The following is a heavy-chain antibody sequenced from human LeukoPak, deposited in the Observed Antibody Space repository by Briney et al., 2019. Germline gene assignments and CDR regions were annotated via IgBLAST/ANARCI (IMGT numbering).Heavy chain of an antibody. CDR1: GYTFTSNG. CDR3: ARGPPNWGYDY. D-gene: IGHD7-27*01. Sequence: ASVKVSCKASGYTFTSNGISWVRQAPGQGLEWMGWISAYNGNTNYAQKLQGRVTMPRNTSISTAYMELSSLRSDDTAVYYCARGPPNWGYDYWGPGTLVTVSS. V-gene: IGHV1-18*01. CDR2: ISAYNGNT. J-gene: IGHJ4*02.